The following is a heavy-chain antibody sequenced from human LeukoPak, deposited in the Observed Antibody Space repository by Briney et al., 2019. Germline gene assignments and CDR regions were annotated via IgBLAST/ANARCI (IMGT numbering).Heavy chain of an antibody. CDR3: ARSRDGYNFDYYGMDV. CDR2: ISSSGSTI. Sequence: GGSLRLSCAASGFTFSSYEMNWVRQAPGKGLEWVSYISSSGSTIYYADSVKGRFTISRDNAKNSLYLQMNSLRAEDTAVYYCARSRDGYNFDYYGMDVWAKGPRSPSP. V-gene: IGHV3-48*03. CDR1: GFTFSSYE. D-gene: IGHD5-24*01. J-gene: IGHJ6*02.